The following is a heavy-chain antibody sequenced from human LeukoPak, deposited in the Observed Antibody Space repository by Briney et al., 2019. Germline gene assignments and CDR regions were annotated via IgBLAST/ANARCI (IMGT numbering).Heavy chain of an antibody. V-gene: IGHV4-59*08. J-gene: IGHJ4*02. CDR3: ARLIAVAGTFYYFDY. CDR1: GGSISRYF. CDR2: ISSSGST. D-gene: IGHD6-19*01. Sequence: SETLSLTCTVSGGSISRYFWTWIRLPPTKGLEWIGYISSSGSTSYNPSLTSRVTISIDTSKNHFSLKLSSVTAADTAVYYCARLIAVAGTFYYFDYWGQGTLVTASS.